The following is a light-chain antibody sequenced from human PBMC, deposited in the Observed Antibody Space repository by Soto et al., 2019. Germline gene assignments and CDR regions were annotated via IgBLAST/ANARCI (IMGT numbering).Light chain of an antibody. J-gene: IGKJ2*01. V-gene: IGKV3-11*01. CDR3: QQRSNWPPYT. CDR2: DAS. CDR1: QSVSSY. Sequence: EIVLTQSPATLSLSPGERATLSCRASQSVSSYLACYQQKPGQAPRLLIYDASNRATGIPARFSGSESGTDFTLAISSLEPEDFAVYYCQQRSNWPPYTFGQGTKLEIK.